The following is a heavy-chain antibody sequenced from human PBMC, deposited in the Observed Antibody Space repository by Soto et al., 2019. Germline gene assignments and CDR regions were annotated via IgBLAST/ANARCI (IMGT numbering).Heavy chain of an antibody. J-gene: IGHJ6*02. D-gene: IGHD2-8*01. CDR3: ARAFMLAPRQYYYGMDV. CDR2: INAGNGNT. Sequence: QVQLVQSGAEEKKPGASVKVSCKASGYTFTSYAMHWVRKAPGQRLEWMGWINAGNGNTKYSQKFQGRVTITRDTAASTAYRELRSMRSEDTAVYYCARAFMLAPRQYYYGMDVWGQGTTVTVSS. V-gene: IGHV1-3*05. CDR1: GYTFTSYA.